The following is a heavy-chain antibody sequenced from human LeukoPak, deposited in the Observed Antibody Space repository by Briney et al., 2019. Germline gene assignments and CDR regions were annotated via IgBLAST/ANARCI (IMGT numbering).Heavy chain of an antibody. J-gene: IGHJ3*02. CDR3: ARDLGVQYSRNAFDI. D-gene: IGHD2/OR15-2a*01. Sequence: PGGSLRLSCAASGFTFSSYWMSWVRQAPGKGLEWVANIKQDGSEKYYVDSVKGRFTISRDNAKNSLYLQMNSLRAEDTAVYYCARDLGVQYSRNAFDIWGQGTMVTVSS. V-gene: IGHV3-7*01. CDR2: IKQDGSEK. CDR1: GFTFSSYW.